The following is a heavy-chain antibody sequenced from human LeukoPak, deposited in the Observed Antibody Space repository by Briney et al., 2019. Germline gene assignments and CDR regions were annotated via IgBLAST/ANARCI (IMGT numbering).Heavy chain of an antibody. V-gene: IGHV3-74*01. CDR3: ARAPSRPSSGWYDGIIDY. D-gene: IGHD6-19*01. CDR2: INSDGSTT. CDR1: GFTFSSYW. Sequence: GGSLRLSCAASGFTFSSYWMHWVRQAPGKGLVWVSRINSDGSTTSYADPVKGRFTISRDNAKNTLFLQMNSLRAEDTAVYYCARAPSRPSSGWYDGIIDYWGQGTLVTVSS. J-gene: IGHJ4*02.